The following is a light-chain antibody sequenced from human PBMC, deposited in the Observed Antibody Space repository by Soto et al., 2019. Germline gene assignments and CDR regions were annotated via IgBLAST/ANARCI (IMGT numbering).Light chain of an antibody. CDR1: QSVSSY. J-gene: IGKJ5*01. CDR2: DAS. CDR3: QQRSNWRIT. V-gene: IGKV3-11*01. Sequence: EIVLTQSPATLSLSPGERATLSCRASQSVSSYLAWYQQKPGQAPRLLIYDASNSATGIPARFSGSGSGTDFTLTISRLEPEDFAVYYCQQRSNWRITLGQGTRLEIK.